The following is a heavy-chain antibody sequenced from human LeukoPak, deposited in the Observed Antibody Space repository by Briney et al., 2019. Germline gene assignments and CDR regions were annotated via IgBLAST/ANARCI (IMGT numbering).Heavy chain of an antibody. V-gene: IGHV3-23*01. J-gene: IGHJ4*02. Sequence: GGSLRLSCTASGFTFSGYGMAWVRQAPGKGLEWVSTLAGRGGSTHYADSVKGRFTISRDNSKNTLYLQMNSLRAEDAAVYYCTHSITMIVVEKFDYWAREPWSPSPQ. CDR2: LAGRGGST. D-gene: IGHD3-22*01. CDR1: GFTFSGYG. CDR3: THSITMIVVEKFDY.